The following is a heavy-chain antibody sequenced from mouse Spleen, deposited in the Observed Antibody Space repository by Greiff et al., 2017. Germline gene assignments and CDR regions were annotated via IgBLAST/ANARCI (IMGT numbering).Heavy chain of an antibody. CDR1: GYTFTSYW. V-gene: IGHV1-52*01. CDR3: ARWDDYPYWYFDV. J-gene: IGHJ1*03. CDR2: IDPSDSET. D-gene: IGHD2-4*01. Sequence: QVQLQQPGAELVRPGSSVKLSCKASGYTFTSYWMHWVKQRPIQGLEWIGNIDPSDSETHYNQKFKDKATLTVDKSSSTAYMQLSSLTSEDSAVYYCARWDDYPYWYFDVWGTGTTVTVSS.